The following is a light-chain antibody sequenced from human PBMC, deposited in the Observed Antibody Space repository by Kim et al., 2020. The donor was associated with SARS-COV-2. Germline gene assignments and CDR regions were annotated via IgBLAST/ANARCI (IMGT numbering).Light chain of an antibody. CDR2: GAS. CDR3: QQFNVYPRT. J-gene: IGKJ1*01. CDR1: QGIANY. V-gene: IGKV1-9*01. Sequence: DIQLTQSPSFLSASVGDRVTITCRASQGIANYLAWYQQNPGKAPKLLIYGASTLQSGVPSRFSGSGSGTEFTLTISNLQPEDFATYSCQQFNVYPRTFGQGTKVDIK.